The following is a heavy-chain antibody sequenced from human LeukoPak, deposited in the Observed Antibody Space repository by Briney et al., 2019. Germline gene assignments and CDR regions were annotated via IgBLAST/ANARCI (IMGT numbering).Heavy chain of an antibody. Sequence: GESLKISCKGSGYSFTSYWIGWVRQMPEKGLGLMGIISPGDSDTSCRPSLQAQVNISAHKSISTAYLQWSSLKASDTAMYYCARHLQLVPGEFDYWGQGTLVTVSS. J-gene: IGHJ4*02. D-gene: IGHD6-13*01. CDR1: GYSFTSYW. V-gene: IGHV5-51*01. CDR3: ARHLQLVPGEFDY. CDR2: ISPGDSDT.